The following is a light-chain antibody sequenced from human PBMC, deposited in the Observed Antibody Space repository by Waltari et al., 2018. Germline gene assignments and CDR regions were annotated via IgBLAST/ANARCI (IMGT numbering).Light chain of an antibody. Sequence: DIQMTQSPSSLSASVGARVTLTCRASQGISNYLAWFQQKPGKAPKPLVYATSRLHSGVRSKCSGSGSGTDFTLTINSLQPEDFATYYCQQYYNYPFTVGPGTKVDIK. V-gene: IGKV1-16*02. CDR3: QQYYNYPFT. CDR2: ATS. CDR1: QGISNY. J-gene: IGKJ3*01.